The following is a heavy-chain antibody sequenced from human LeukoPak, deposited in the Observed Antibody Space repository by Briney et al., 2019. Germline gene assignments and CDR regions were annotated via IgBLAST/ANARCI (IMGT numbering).Heavy chain of an antibody. CDR2: ISSSSSYI. CDR3: ARELEMATTGLDY. J-gene: IGHJ4*02. CDR1: GFIFSSYS. V-gene: IGHV3-21*01. D-gene: IGHD5-24*01. Sequence: GGSLRLSCAASGFIFSSYSMSWVRQAPGKGLEWVSSISSSSSYIYYADSVKGRFTIPRDNAKNSLYLQMNSLRAEDTAVYYCARELEMATTGLDYWGQGTLVTVSS.